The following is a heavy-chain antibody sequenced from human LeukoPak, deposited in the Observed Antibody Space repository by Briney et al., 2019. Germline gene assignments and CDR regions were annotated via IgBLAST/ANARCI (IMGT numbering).Heavy chain of an antibody. CDR1: GFTFSSYW. J-gene: IGHJ4*02. D-gene: IGHD3-10*01. V-gene: IGHV3-7*01. CDR2: IKRDGSEK. Sequence: GGSLRLSCAASGFTFSSYWMSWVRQAPGKGLEWVANIKRDGSEKYYVDSVKGRFAISRDNAKNSLYLQMNSLRAEDTAVYYCARLGYYGSGVYFDYWGQGTLVTVSS. CDR3: ARLGYYGSGVYFDY.